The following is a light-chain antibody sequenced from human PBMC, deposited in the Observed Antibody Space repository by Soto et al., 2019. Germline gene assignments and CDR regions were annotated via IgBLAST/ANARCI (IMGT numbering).Light chain of an antibody. J-gene: IGLJ2*01. Sequence: QSVLTQPASVSGSPGQSITISCTGTSSDLGGYTYVSWYQQYPGKVPKLIIYDVTNRPSGVSNRFSGSKSGNTASLTISGLQAEDEADYYCSSYTSSSTLVIFGGGAKLTVL. CDR2: DVT. CDR3: SSYTSSSTLVI. V-gene: IGLV2-14*03. CDR1: SSDLGGYTY.